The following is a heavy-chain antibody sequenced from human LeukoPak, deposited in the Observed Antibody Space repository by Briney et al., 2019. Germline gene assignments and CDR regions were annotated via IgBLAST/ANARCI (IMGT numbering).Heavy chain of an antibody. CDR3: ATDGGNHNFDY. J-gene: IGHJ4*02. CDR2: IILNGGAT. D-gene: IGHD1-14*01. Sequence: ASVKVSCKASGFTFTDYYLHWVRQAPGQGLEWMGRIILNGGATIYAQKFQGRVTLTWDTSISTAYMELIRQTSDDTAVYYCATDGGNHNFDYWGQGTLVTVSS. V-gene: IGHV1-2*06. CDR1: GFTFTDYY.